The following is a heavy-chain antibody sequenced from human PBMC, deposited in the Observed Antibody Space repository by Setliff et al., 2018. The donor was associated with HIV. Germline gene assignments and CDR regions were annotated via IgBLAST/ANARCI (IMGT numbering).Heavy chain of an antibody. V-gene: IGHV1-18*01. CDR3: ARVIDYGVLYWSYYMDV. CDR1: GYTLTNYG. CDR2: ISADNGDT. J-gene: IGHJ6*03. D-gene: IGHD4-17*01. Sequence: ASVKVSCKASGYTLTNYGISWVRQAPGQGLEWMGWISADNGDTNCPQKLQGRVTMTTDTSTSTAYMELRSLRSDDTAVYYCARVIDYGVLYWSYYMDVWGKGTTVTVSS.